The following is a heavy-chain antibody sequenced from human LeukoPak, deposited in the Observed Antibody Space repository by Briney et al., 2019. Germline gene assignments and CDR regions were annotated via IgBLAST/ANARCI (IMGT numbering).Heavy chain of an antibody. CDR2: ISAYNGNT. J-gene: IGHJ4*02. CDR1: GYTFTSYG. D-gene: IGHD3-3*01. Sequence: ASVKVSCKASGYTFTSYGISWVRQAPGQGLEWMGWISAYNGNTNYAQKLQGRVTMTTDTSTSTAYMELRSLRSDDAAVYYCARGPTPHYDFWSGYPLQYNYYFDYWGQGTLVTVSS. CDR3: ARGPTPHYDFWSGYPLQYNYYFDY. V-gene: IGHV1-18*01.